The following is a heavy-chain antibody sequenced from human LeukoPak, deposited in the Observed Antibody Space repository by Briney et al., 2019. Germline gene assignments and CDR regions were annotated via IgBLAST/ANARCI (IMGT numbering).Heavy chain of an antibody. V-gene: IGHV1-2*02. Sequence: VASVKVSCKASGYSFSDYYIHWVRQAPGQGLEWMGWINPDSGGTNYAQKFQGRATMTRDTSITTVYMELNRLRSDDTAVFYCTREARAGNWFDPWGQGTLVTVSS. D-gene: IGHD5-12*01. CDR3: TREARAGNWFDP. CDR1: GYSFSDYY. CDR2: INPDSGGT. J-gene: IGHJ5*02.